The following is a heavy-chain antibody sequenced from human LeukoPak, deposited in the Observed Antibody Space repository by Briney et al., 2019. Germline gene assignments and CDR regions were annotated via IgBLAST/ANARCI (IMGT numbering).Heavy chain of an antibody. CDR1: GDSISYFY. Sequence: SETLSLTCSVSGDSISYFYWSWIRQAAGKGLEWIGRVSSSGSTDYNASLKSRVTMSVDTSNNQLSLKVISVTAADTAVYYCARDRYYYDSSGYDPYFDYWGQGTLVTVSS. J-gene: IGHJ4*02. D-gene: IGHD3-22*01. CDR3: ARDRYYYDSSGYDPYFDY. CDR2: VSSSGST. V-gene: IGHV4-4*07.